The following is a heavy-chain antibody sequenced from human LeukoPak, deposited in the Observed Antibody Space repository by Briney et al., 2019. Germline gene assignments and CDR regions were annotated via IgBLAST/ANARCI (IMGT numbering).Heavy chain of an antibody. CDR1: GYSFSSYG. V-gene: IGHV1-18*01. CDR3: ARGRAAGTFWLDY. Sequence: ASVKVSCKASGYSFSSYGISWVRQATGQGLEWMGWISGNNGNTNYAQKVQGRVTMTTDTSTSTAYMELRRLRSDDTAVYYCARGRAAGTFWLDYWGQGTLVTVSS. CDR2: ISGNNGNT. J-gene: IGHJ4*02. D-gene: IGHD6-13*01.